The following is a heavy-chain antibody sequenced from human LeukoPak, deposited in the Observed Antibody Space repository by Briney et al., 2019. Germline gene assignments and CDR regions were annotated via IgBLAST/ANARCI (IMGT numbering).Heavy chain of an antibody. CDR3: AGRHYGTYLDY. Sequence: SETLSLTCTVSGGSISSYYWTWIRQPPGKGLEWVGYIYHSGSTNYNPSLKSRVTISVDTSKNQFSLKLSSVTAADTAVYYCAGRHYGTYLDYWGQGTLVTVSS. J-gene: IGHJ4*02. V-gene: IGHV4-59*08. D-gene: IGHD3-10*01. CDR1: GGSISSYY. CDR2: IYHSGST.